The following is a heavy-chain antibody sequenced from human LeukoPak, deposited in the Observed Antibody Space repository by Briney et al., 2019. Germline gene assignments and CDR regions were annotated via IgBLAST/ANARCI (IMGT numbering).Heavy chain of an antibody. J-gene: IGHJ4*02. CDR2: ISHDGATK. D-gene: IGHD2/OR15-2a*01. CDR1: GFSFSNFA. V-gene: IGHV3-30*04. Sequence: AGGSLRLSCAASGFSFSNFAIHWVRQAPGKGLEWLAVISHDGATKHYADSVKGRFTISRDNSNNSLSLQMNSLSAEDTAVYYCARARGTCHLLPLDFWGQGTLVTVSS. CDR3: ARARGTCHLLPLDF.